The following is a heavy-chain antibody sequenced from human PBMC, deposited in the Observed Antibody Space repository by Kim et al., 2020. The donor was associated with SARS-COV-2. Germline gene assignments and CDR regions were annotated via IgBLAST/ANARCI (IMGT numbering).Heavy chain of an antibody. CDR1: GFTFGTFS. CDR2: IDSRSSYI. CDR3: ARYYGSGSYFFDY. Sequence: GGSLRLSCAASGFTFGTFSMNWVRQAPGKGLEWVSSIDSRSSYINYADSLKGRFTISRDNAKNSLYLQMNSLRAEDTAVYFCARYYGSGSYFFDYWGQGT. V-gene: IGHV3-21*01. D-gene: IGHD3-10*01. J-gene: IGHJ4*02.